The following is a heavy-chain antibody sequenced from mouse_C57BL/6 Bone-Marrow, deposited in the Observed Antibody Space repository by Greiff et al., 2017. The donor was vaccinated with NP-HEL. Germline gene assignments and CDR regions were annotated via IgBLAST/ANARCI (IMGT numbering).Heavy chain of an antibody. CDR2: IYPRSGNT. CDR1: GYTFTSYG. Sequence: QVQLKESGAELARPGASVKLSCKASGYTFTSYGISWVKQRTGQGLEWIGEIYPRSGNTYYNEKFKGKATLTADKSSSTAYMELRSLTSEDSAVYFCAKGLITTLDYWGQGTTLTVSS. D-gene: IGHD1-1*01. CDR3: AKGLITTLDY. V-gene: IGHV1-81*01. J-gene: IGHJ2*01.